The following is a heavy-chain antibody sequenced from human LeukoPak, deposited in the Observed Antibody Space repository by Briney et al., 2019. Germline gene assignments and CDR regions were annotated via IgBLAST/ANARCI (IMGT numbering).Heavy chain of an antibody. CDR2: ISPYTTKT. Sequence: ASVKVSCKASGYTFISYGITWVRQAPGQGLDWMGWISPYTTKTNYAQSLQGRVTMTTDTSTSTAYMELRSLRSDDTAVYYCAREGGVGPTAPPDYYSYQMDVWGKGTTVTVSS. V-gene: IGHV1-18*01. D-gene: IGHD1-26*01. J-gene: IGHJ6*03. CDR3: AREGGVGPTAPPDYYSYQMDV. CDR1: GYTFISYG.